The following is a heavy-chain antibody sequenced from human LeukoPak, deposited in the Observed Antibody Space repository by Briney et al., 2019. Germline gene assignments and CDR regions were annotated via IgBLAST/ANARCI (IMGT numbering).Heavy chain of an antibody. CDR1: GGSISSYY. Sequence: SETLSLTCTVSGGSISSYYWSWIRQPPGKGLEWIGYIFYSESTNYNPSLKSRVTISIDTSKNQFSLKLSSVTAADTAVYYCARTGAVVAAGYYFDYWGQGTLVTVSS. D-gene: IGHD2-15*01. J-gene: IGHJ4*02. CDR2: IFYSEST. CDR3: ARTGAVVAAGYYFDY. V-gene: IGHV4-59*08.